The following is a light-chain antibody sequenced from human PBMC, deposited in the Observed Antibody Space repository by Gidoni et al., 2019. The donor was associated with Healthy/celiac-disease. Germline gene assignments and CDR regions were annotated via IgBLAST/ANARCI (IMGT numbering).Light chain of an antibody. CDR2: GAS. J-gene: IGKJ4*01. Sequence: PATLSVSPGERATLTCRASQSVSSNLAWYQQKPGKAPRLLIYGASTRATGIPARFSGSGSGTEFTLTISSLQSEDFAVYYCQQYNNWPLTFGGGTKVEIK. CDR1: QSVSSN. CDR3: QQYNNWPLT. V-gene: IGKV3-15*01.